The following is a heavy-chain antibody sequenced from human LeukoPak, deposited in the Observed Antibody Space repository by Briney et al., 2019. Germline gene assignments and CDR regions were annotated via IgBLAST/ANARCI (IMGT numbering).Heavy chain of an antibody. CDR2: IYHSGST. CDR3: ARDLGDGYFDY. Sequence: QTSETLSLTCTVSGGSISSSTYYWGWIRQPPGKGLEWIGYIYHSGSTYYNPSLKSRVTISVDRSKNQFSLKLSSVTAADTAVYYCARDLGDGYFDYWGQGTLVTVSS. CDR1: GGSISSSTYY. V-gene: IGHV4-30-2*01. J-gene: IGHJ4*02. D-gene: IGHD2-21*02.